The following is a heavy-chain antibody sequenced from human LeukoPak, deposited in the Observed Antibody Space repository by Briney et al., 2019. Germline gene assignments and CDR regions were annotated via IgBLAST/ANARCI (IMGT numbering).Heavy chain of an antibody. V-gene: IGHV3-30*04. CDR3: ARDRYASRSYVMDV. J-gene: IGHJ6*02. D-gene: IGHD2-2*01. Sequence: GGSLRLSCELSGFTFRRYAMHWVRQAPGKGLEWLAVVSYDGGNEYYADSVKGRFTISRGRSRNTAFLQMDSLRHEDTGVYFCARDRYASRSYVMDVWGQGTTVVVSS. CDR1: GFTFRRYA. CDR2: VSYDGGNE.